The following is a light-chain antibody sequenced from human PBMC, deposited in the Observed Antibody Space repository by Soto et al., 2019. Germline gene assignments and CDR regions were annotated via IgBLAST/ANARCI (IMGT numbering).Light chain of an antibody. V-gene: IGLV8-61*01. CDR1: SGSVSTSYY. J-gene: IGLJ3*02. CDR3: VLYMGSGIWV. CDR2: STN. Sequence: QAVVTQEPSFSVSPGGTVTLTCDLSSGSVSTSYYPSWYQQTPGQAPRTLIYSTNTRSSGVPDRFSGSILGNKAALTITGAQADDESDYNCVLYMGSGIWVFGGGTKLTVL.